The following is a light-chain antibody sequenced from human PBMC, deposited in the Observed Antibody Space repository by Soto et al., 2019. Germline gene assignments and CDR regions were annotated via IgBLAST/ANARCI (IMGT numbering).Light chain of an antibody. J-gene: IGLJ1*01. CDR3: SSYAGNNIYA. V-gene: IGLV2-8*01. Sequence: QSALAQPPSASGSPGQSVTISCTGSSSDVGEYKYVSWYQQHPGKAPKLVIYEVSKRPPGVPNRFSGSKSGNTASLTVSGLQSEDEAEYYCSSYAGNNIYAIGTGTKVTVL. CDR1: SSDVGEYKY. CDR2: EVS.